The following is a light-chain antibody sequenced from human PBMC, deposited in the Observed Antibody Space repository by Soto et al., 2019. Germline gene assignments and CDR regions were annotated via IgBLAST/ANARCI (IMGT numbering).Light chain of an antibody. J-gene: IGKJ4*01. CDR2: VAS. CDR1: QDINSH. Sequence: IQLTQSPSSLSASVGDRVTITCRASQDINSHLAWYQQKPGKAPKVLIYVASTLQSGVPSRFSGSGSGTDFTLTISSLQADDFASYYCQQVHSWPLTFGGGTKVDIK. CDR3: QQVHSWPLT. V-gene: IGKV1-9*01.